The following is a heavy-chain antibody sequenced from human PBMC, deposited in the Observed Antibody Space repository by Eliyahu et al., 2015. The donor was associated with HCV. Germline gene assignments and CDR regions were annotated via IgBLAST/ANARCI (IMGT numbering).Heavy chain of an antibody. J-gene: IGHJ6*02. CDR2: IYTSGST. CDR3: ARDGHSGSYGRYYYYYGMDV. Sequence: QVQLQESGPGLVKPSETLSLTCTVSGGSISSYYWSWIRQPAGKGLEWIGRIYTSGSTNYNPSLKSRVTMSVDTSKNQFSLKLSSVTAADTAVYYCARDGHSGSYGRYYYYYGMDVWGQGTTVTVSS. D-gene: IGHD1-26*01. V-gene: IGHV4-4*07. CDR1: GGSISSYY.